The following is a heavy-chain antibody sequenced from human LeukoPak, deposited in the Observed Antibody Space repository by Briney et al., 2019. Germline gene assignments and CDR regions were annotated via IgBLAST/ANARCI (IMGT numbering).Heavy chain of an antibody. D-gene: IGHD6-19*01. V-gene: IGHV3-73*01. CDR1: GFTFSGSA. J-gene: IGHJ4*02. CDR3: TRQTRGWYLIDY. CDR2: IRSKANSYAT. Sequence: PGGSLRLSCAASGFTFSGSAMHWVRQASGKGLEWVGRIRSKANSYATAYAASVKGRFTISRDDSKNTAYLQMNSLKTEDTAVYYCTRQTRGWYLIDYRGQGTLVTVSS.